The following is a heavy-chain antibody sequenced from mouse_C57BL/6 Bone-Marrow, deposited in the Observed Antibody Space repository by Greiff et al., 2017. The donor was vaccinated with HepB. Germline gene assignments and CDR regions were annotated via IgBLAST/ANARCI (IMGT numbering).Heavy chain of an antibody. D-gene: IGHD2-3*01. CDR2: IDPSDSYT. V-gene: IGHV1-69*01. J-gene: IGHJ4*01. Sequence: QVQLQQPGAELVMPGASVKLSCKASGYTFTSYWMHWVKQRPGQGLEWIGEIDPSDSYTNYNQKFKGKSTLTVEKSSSTAYMQLSSLTSEDSAVYYCARNVDGYDYAMDDWGQGTSVNVSS. CDR1: GYTFTSYW. CDR3: ARNVDGYDYAMDD.